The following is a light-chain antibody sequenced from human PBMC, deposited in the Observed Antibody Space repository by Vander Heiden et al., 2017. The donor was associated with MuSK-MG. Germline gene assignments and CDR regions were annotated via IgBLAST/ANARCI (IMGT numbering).Light chain of an antibody. Sequence: DIQMTQSPSSLSASVGDRVTITCRASQSISSYLNWYQQKPGKAPHLLIYATSSLQSGVPSRFSGSGSGTDFNLTISRLQPEDFATYSCQQRDSAPRTFGQGTKVEIK. CDR2: ATS. CDR3: QQRDSAPRT. V-gene: IGKV1-39*01. CDR1: QSISSY. J-gene: IGKJ1*01.